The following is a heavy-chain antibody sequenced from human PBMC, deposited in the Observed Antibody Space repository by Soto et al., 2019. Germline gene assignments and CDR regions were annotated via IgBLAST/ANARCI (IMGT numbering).Heavy chain of an antibody. CDR2: ITGSGTST. J-gene: IGHJ6*02. Sequence: GGSLALTCAASGFTFSGDAMTWVRQAAGKGLEWVSSITGSGTSTYYADSVKCRFIISRDNSKNTVTLQMNSLRADQSVVYYCPKPPDFYYYTMDVWGQRTTVPVSS. CDR1: GFTFSGDA. CDR3: PKPPDFYYYTMDV. V-gene: IGHV3-23*01.